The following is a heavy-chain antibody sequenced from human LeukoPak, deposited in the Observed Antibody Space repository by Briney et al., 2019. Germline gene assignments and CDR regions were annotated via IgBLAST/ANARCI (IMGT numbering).Heavy chain of an antibody. J-gene: IGHJ4*02. CDR2: LYRGNT. D-gene: IGHD5-18*01. CDR1: AASTAPIS. V-gene: IGHV4-59*01. CDR3: GRCGYSYGLDY. Sequence: SETLSLTCTVSAASTAPISWGWIRQPPGKGLEWIGNLYRGNTYYNPSLSSRVTMSLDTSKNQFSLNLRSMTAADTAVYYCGRCGYSYGLDYWGQGTLVTVSS.